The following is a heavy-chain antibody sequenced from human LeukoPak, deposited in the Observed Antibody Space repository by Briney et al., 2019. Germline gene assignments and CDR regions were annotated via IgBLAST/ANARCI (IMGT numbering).Heavy chain of an antibody. CDR3: AKDQGVRIVGATYIFDY. CDR2: ISGSGGST. CDR1: GFTFSSYG. Sequence: PGGSLRLSCAASGFTFSSYGMSWVRQAPGKGMELVSAISGSGGSTYYADSVKGRFTISRDNSKNTLYLQMNSLRAEDTAVYYCAKDQGVRIVGATYIFDYWGQGTLVTVSS. J-gene: IGHJ4*02. D-gene: IGHD1-26*01. V-gene: IGHV3-23*01.